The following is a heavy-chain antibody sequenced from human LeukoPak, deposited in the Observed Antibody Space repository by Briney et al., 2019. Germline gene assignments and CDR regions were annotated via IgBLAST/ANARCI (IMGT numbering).Heavy chain of an antibody. D-gene: IGHD4-17*01. V-gene: IGHV5-51*01. CDR1: GYSFTSYW. Sequence: GESLKISCKVSGYSFTSYWIGWVRQMPGKGLEWMGIIYPGDSDTRYSPSFQGQVTISADKSISTAYLQWSSLKASDTAMYYCARAEVAYGDFEDAFDIWGQGTMVTVSS. CDR3: ARAEVAYGDFEDAFDI. CDR2: IYPGDSDT. J-gene: IGHJ3*02.